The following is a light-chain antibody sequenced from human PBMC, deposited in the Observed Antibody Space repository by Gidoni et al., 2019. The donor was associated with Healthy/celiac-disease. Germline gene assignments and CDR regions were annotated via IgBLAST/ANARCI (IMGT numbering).Light chain of an antibody. CDR3: RQSYSAPQT. J-gene: IGKJ2*01. CDR1: QYIYNY. CDR2: AAS. V-gene: IGKV1-39*01. Sequence: DIQMTQSPSSLSASVGDRVTITCRASQYIYNYLNWYQQKPGRAPKLLIYAASSLQSGVPSRFIGSGSGTDFTLTINSLQPDDFATYYCRQSYSAPQTFGQGTTLDIK.